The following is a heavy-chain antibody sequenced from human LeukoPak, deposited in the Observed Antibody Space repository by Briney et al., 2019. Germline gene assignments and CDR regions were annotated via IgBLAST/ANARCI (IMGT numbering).Heavy chain of an antibody. CDR1: GGTFSSYA. CDR2: SIPIFGTA. Sequence: SVKVSCKASGGTFSSYAISWVRQAPGQGLEWMGGSIPIFGTANYAQKFQGRVTITADESTSTAYMELNSLRSEDTAVYYCARDAQRYFDWLFYGEAFDIWGQGTMVTVSS. CDR3: ARDAQRYFDWLFYGEAFDI. V-gene: IGHV1-69*01. J-gene: IGHJ3*02. D-gene: IGHD3-9*01.